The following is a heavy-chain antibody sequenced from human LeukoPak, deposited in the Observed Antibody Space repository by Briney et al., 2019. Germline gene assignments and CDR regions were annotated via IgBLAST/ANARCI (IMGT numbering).Heavy chain of an antibody. J-gene: IGHJ4*02. CDR1: GFIFSTYS. D-gene: IGHD5-24*01. Sequence: GGSLRLSRAASGFIFSTYSMDWVRQAPGKGLEWVSSITDGGSYIYYADSVKGRFTISRDNAKNSLYLQMNSLRAEDTAVYYCAKEYNGYNGVFDYWVQGTLVTVSS. V-gene: IGHV3-21*01. CDR2: ITDGGSYI. CDR3: AKEYNGYNGVFDY.